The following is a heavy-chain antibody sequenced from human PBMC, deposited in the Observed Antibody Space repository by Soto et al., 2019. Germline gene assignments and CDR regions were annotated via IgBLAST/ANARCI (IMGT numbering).Heavy chain of an antibody. J-gene: IGHJ4*02. CDR1: GYTFSGFY. V-gene: IGHV1-2*02. Sequence: QVLLLQSGAEVKKPGASVKVSCKASGYTFSGFYMHWVRQAPGQGLEWMGWINPNSGGTKSAEKFQGRVTMTRDTSISTAYMELSRLTSDDTAVYYCASAAVTGTAGLDCWGQGTQVTVSS. CDR3: ASAAVTGTAGLDC. CDR2: INPNSGGT. D-gene: IGHD6-19*01.